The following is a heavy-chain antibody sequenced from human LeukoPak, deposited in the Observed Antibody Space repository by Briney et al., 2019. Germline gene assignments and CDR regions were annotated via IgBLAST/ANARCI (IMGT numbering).Heavy chain of an antibody. CDR2: IYYSGST. CDR1: GGSISSGGYY. J-gene: IGHJ6*04. V-gene: IGHV4-31*03. Sequence: SETLSLTCTVSGGSISSGGYYWSWIRQHPGKGLEWIGYIYYSGSTYYNPSLKSRVTISVDTSKNQFSLTLSSVTAADTAVYYCARDRWGYCRSTSGDVNYYYGMDVWGKGTPVTVSS. CDR3: ARDRWGYCRSTSGDVNYYYGMDV. D-gene: IGHD2-2*01.